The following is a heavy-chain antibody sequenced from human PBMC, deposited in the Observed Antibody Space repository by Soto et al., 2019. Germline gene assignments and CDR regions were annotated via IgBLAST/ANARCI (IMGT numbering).Heavy chain of an antibody. CDR1: GFTFSRHS. Sequence: EVQLVESGGGLVEPGGSLRLSCAASGFTFSRHSLNWVRQAPGKGLEWVSSIGTTSTYIYYADSVKGRFTISRDNAKNSQYLQTDSLRAEDTAVYYSARDGYSSGFDYWGQGTQVTASS. CDR3: ARDGYSSGFDY. CDR2: IGTTSTYI. J-gene: IGHJ4*02. V-gene: IGHV3-21*01. D-gene: IGHD6-19*01.